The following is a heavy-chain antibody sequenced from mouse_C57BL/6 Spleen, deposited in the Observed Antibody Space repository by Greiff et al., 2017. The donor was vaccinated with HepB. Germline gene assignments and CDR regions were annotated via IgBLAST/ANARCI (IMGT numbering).Heavy chain of an antibody. Sequence: VQLQQSGAELVMPGASVKLSCKASGYTFTSYWMHWVKQRPGQGLEWIGEIDPSDSYNNYNQKFKGKSTLTVDKSSSTAYMQLSSLTSEDSAVYYCARGGSYYSYLYFDVWGTGTTVTVSS. CDR2: IDPSDSYN. V-gene: IGHV1-69*01. CDR3: ARGGSYYSYLYFDV. J-gene: IGHJ1*03. D-gene: IGHD1-1*01. CDR1: GYTFTSYW.